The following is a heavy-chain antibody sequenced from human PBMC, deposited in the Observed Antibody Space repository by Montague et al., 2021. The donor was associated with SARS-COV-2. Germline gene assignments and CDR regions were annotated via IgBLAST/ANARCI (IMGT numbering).Heavy chain of an antibody. CDR1: GFIFSSYD. Sequence: SLRLSCAASGFIFSSYDMHWVRQAPGKGLEWVSAIGTAGDTYYQGSVNCRFTISRENAKNSKYLQMNRLRAGDTAVYYCASGVQYMVRGVIRYYYYAMDVWGQGTTVTVSS. CDR2: IGTAGDT. D-gene: IGHD3-10*01. V-gene: IGHV3-13*01. J-gene: IGHJ6*02. CDR3: ASGVQYMVRGVIRYYYYAMDV.